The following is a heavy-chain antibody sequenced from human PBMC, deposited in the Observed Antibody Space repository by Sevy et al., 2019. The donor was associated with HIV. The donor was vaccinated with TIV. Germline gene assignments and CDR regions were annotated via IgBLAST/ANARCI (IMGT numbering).Heavy chain of an antibody. V-gene: IGHV1-24*01. D-gene: IGHD3-22*01. Sequence: ASVKVSCKVSRYSVIEFSMHWVRQAPGKGLEWMGTFDPEDDETIYAQKIQGRVTMTEDTSTDTAYMELSSLRSEDTAVYYCATTKDYYDSSGYPFDYWGQGTLVTVSS. J-gene: IGHJ4*02. CDR1: RYSVIEFS. CDR3: ATTKDYYDSSGYPFDY. CDR2: FDPEDDET.